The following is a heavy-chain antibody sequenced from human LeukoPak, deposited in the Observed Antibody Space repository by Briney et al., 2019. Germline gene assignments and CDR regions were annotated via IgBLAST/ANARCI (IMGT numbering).Heavy chain of an antibody. CDR3: VRGQWGFDY. J-gene: IGHJ4*02. V-gene: IGHV4-59*01. CDR2: SHYSGST. CDR1: GGSISSYY. D-gene: IGHD1-26*01. Sequence: PSETLSLTCSVSGGSISSYYWSWIRQPPGKGLEWIGYSHYSGSTKSNPPLKSRVTISVDTSKNQISLKLSSVTAADTAVYYCVRGQWGFDYWGQGTLVTVSS.